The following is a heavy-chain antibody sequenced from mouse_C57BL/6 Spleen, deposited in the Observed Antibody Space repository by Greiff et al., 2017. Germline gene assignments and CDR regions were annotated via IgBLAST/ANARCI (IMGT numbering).Heavy chain of an antibody. CDR3: AREGLGGTTGYFDV. CDR2: IDPSDSYT. CDR1: GYTFTSYW. J-gene: IGHJ1*03. V-gene: IGHV1-50*01. Sequence: QVQLQQPGAELVKPGASVKLSCKASGYTFTSYWMQWVKQRPGQGLEWIGEIDPSDSYTNYNQKFKGKATLTVDTSSSPAYMQLSSLTSEDSAVYYCAREGLGGTTGYFDVWGTGTTVTVSS. D-gene: IGHD1-1*02.